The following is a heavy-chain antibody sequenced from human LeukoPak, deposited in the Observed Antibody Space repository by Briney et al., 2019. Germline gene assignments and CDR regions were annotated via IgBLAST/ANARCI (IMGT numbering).Heavy chain of an antibody. CDR3: AKVRGLAVAGNNRRNYFDY. Sequence: GGSLRLSCAASDFTFMRHTMSWVRQAPGKGLEWVSGISGAGGVSYYADSVKGRFTISRDNSKNTLYLQMNSLRAEDTAVYYCAKVRGLAVAGNNRRNYFDYWGQGTLVTVSS. D-gene: IGHD6-19*01. CDR1: DFTFMRHT. CDR2: ISGAGGVS. J-gene: IGHJ4*02. V-gene: IGHV3-23*01.